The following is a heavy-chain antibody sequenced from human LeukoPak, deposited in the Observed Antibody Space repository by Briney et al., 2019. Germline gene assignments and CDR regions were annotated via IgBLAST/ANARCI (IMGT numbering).Heavy chain of an antibody. CDR2: IYYSGST. D-gene: IGHD1-26*01. CDR3: ARDISGSGGMDI. V-gene: IGHV4-59*01. CDR1: GGSISSYY. J-gene: IGHJ6*02. Sequence: SETLSLTCTVPGGSISSYYWSWIRQPPGKGLEWIGYIYYSGSTNYNLSLKSRVTISVDTSKNQFSLKLSSVTAADTAVYYCARDISGSGGMDIWGQGTTVTVSS.